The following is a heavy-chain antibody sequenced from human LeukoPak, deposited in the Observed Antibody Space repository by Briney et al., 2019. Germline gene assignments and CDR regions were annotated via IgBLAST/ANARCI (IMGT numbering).Heavy chain of an antibody. CDR3: AKEDCSSTSCYFEDGYGMDV. V-gene: IGHV3-23*01. D-gene: IGHD2-2*01. CDR1: GFTVSSNY. J-gene: IGHJ6*02. Sequence: GGSLRLSCAASGFTVSSNYMSWVRQAPGKGLEWVSAISGSGGSTYYADSVKGRFTISRDNSKNTLYLQMNSLRAEDTAVYYCAKEDCSSTSCYFEDGYGMDVWGQGTTVTVSS. CDR2: ISGSGGST.